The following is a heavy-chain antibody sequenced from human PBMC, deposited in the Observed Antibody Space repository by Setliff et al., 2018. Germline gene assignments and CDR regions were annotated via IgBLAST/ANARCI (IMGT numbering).Heavy chain of an antibody. CDR1: GGSISSGSNH. J-gene: IGHJ4*02. Sequence: SETLSLTCTVSGGSISSGSNHWSWIRQPAGMGLEWRGHIDPSGNTNYHPSLKSRVTISGDTSKNQCSLKLTSVTAADTAVYYCARGVSSVSWTPRYGGRGILVTVSS. D-gene: IGHD6-19*01. V-gene: IGHV4-61*09. CDR3: ARGVSSVSWTPRY. CDR2: IDPSGNT.